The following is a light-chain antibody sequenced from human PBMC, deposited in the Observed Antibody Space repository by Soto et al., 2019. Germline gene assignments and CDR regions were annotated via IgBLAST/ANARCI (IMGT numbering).Light chain of an antibody. CDR3: LSYTPTSSYV. V-gene: IGLV2-14*01. Sequence: QSALPQPATVSGSPGQSITICCTGTTSDVGAYNRVSWYQQYSGKAPKLMIYEVSNRPSGVSNRFSGSKPGNTASLTISGRQAEDEADYYCLSYTPTSSYVFGTGTTVTVL. CDR1: TSDVGAYNR. CDR2: EVS. J-gene: IGLJ1*01.